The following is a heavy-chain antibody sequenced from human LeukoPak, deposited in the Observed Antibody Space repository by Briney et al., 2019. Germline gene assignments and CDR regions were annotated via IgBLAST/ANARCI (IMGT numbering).Heavy chain of an antibody. J-gene: IGHJ6*02. CDR1: GYTFTSYA. D-gene: IGHD6-19*01. Sequence: ASVKVSCKASGYTFTSYAMNWVRQAPGQGLEWMGWINTNTGNPTYAQGFTGRFVFSLDTSVSTAYLQICSLKAEDTAAYYCARDGGGGWYVAYYYYYGMDVWGQGTTVTVSS. CDR3: ARDGGGGWYVAYYYYYGMDV. V-gene: IGHV7-4-1*01. CDR2: INTNTGNP.